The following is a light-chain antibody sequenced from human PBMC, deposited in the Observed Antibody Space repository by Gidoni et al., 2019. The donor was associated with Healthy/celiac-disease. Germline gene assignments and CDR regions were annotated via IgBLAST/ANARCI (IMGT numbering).Light chain of an antibody. CDR1: SSNIGSNY. CDR2: SNN. Sequence: QSVLTQPPSASGAPGQRVTISCSGSSSNIGSNYVYWYQRLPGTAPKLLIYSNNQRPSGVPDRFSGSKSGTSASLAISGLRSEDEADYYCAAWDDSLSGVLFGGGTKLTVL. CDR3: AAWDDSLSGVL. V-gene: IGLV1-47*02. J-gene: IGLJ2*01.